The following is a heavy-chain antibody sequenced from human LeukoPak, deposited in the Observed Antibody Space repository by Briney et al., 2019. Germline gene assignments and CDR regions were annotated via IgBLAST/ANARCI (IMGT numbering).Heavy chain of an antibody. V-gene: IGHV4-38-2*02. Sequence: SETLSLTCTVSGYSISSGYYWGWIRQPPRKGLEWIGSIYHSGSTYYNPSLKSRVTISVDTSKNQFSLKLSSVTAADTAVYYCARYFDWLFDYWGQGTLVTVSS. J-gene: IGHJ4*02. D-gene: IGHD3-9*01. CDR3: ARYFDWLFDY. CDR2: IYHSGST. CDR1: GYSISSGYY.